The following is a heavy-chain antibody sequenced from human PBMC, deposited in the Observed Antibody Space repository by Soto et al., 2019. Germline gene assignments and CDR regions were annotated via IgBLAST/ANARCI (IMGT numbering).Heavy chain of an antibody. D-gene: IGHD3-10*01. Sequence: PSETLSLTCTVSGGSISSYYWSWIRQPPGKGLEWIGYIYYSGSTNYNPSLKSRVTISVDTSKNQFSLKLSSVTAADTAVYYCARQSGAYYYGSGSYDPYNWFDPWGQGTLVTVSS. J-gene: IGHJ5*02. CDR2: IYYSGST. CDR1: GGSISSYY. CDR3: ARQSGAYYYGSGSYDPYNWFDP. V-gene: IGHV4-59*08.